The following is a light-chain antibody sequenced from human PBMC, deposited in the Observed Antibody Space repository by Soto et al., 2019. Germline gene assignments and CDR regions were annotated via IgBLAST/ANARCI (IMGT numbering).Light chain of an antibody. CDR1: QCIGSY. V-gene: IGKV3-11*01. CDR2: DAS. CDR3: HQRSTWPFT. J-gene: IGKJ3*01. Sequence: EIWLTQSHATLSLSPGERAPLPCRASQCIGSYLAWYQQKPDQAPRLLIYDASNRATGIPARFSGSGSGTDFTLTISSLEPEDFAVYYCHQRSTWPFTFGPGTKVDIK.